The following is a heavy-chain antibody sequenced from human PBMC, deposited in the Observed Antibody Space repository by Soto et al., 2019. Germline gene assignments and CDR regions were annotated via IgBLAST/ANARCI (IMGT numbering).Heavy chain of an antibody. CDR3: VRDSYTAHWHTAGEDY. D-gene: IGHD2-2*02. CDR1: GFYITNYW. J-gene: IGHJ4*02. CDR2: IKEDGSLK. Sequence: VQLVESGGGLVQPGGSLRLSCAASGFYITNYWMTWVRQAPGKGPEWVANIKEDGSLKFYVDSVRGRFTISRDNAKNSVYLEMSRLRAEDTAVYYCVRDSYTAHWHTAGEDYWGQGTLVTVSS. V-gene: IGHV3-7*01.